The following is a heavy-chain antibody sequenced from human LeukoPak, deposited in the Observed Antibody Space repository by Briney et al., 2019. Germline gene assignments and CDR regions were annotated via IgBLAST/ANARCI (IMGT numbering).Heavy chain of an antibody. J-gene: IGHJ1*01. CDR2: IYWYDDK. D-gene: IGHD6-13*01. CDR1: GFSLSTSGVG. Sequence: ESGPTLAKPTQTLTLTCTFSGFSLSTSGVGVGWIRQPPGKALEWLALIYWYDDKRYSPSLKSRLTITKDTSKNQVVLTMTNMDPVDTAKYYCAHSAAGTFLAEYFQHWGQGTLVPVSS. CDR3: AHSAAGTFLAEYFQH. V-gene: IGHV2-5*01.